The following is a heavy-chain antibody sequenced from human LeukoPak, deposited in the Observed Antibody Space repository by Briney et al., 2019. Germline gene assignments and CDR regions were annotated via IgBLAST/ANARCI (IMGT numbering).Heavy chain of an antibody. CDR3: VREVEVVTATMGVYYYYYMDV. CDR1: GFTISNHW. J-gene: IGHJ6*03. V-gene: IGHV3-74*01. D-gene: IGHD2-2*01. CDR2: LSSDGRRT. Sequence: PGGSLRLSCAASGFTISNHWGQRLRQAPGKGLVWVSRLSSDGRRTDYAASVKGRFTISRDNAKNTLFLQMNSLIPDDTAVYYCVREVEVVTATMGVYYYYYMDVWGKGTTVTVSS.